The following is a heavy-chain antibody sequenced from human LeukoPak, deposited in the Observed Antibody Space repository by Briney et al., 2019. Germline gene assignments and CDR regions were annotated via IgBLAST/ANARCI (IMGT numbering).Heavy chain of an antibody. CDR1: GYTFTGYY. V-gene: IGHV1-2*02. Sequence: ASVKVSCKASGYTFTGYYMHWVRQAPGQGLEWMGWINPNSGGTNYAQKFQGRVTMTRDTSISTAYMELSRLRSDGTAVYYCARVLASIAARPFDYWGQGTLVTVSS. D-gene: IGHD6-6*01. CDR2: INPNSGGT. J-gene: IGHJ4*02. CDR3: ARVLASIAARPFDY.